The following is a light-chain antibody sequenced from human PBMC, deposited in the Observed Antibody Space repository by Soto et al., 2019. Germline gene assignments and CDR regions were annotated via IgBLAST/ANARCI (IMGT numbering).Light chain of an antibody. Sequence: QSVLTQPASVSGSPGQSITISCTGTSSDVGSYNLVSWYQQHPGKAPKLMIYEGSKRPSGVSNRFSGSKSGNTASLTISGLQADDEADYYCCSYAGSSTLDVVFGGGTKVTVL. CDR2: EGS. V-gene: IGLV2-23*01. CDR1: SSDVGSYNL. J-gene: IGLJ2*01. CDR3: CSYAGSSTLDVV.